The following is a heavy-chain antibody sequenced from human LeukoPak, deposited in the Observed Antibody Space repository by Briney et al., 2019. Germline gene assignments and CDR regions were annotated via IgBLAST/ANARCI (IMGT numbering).Heavy chain of an antibody. V-gene: IGHV3-30*18. CDR3: AKGARFFFYGMDV. CDR1: GFTFSSYG. CDR2: ISNDGSNE. Sequence: PGGSLRLSCAASGFTFSSYGIHWVRQAPGKGLEWVAIISNDGSNEYYADSVKGRFTISRDNSKNTVYLQMNSLRAEDTALYYCAKGARFFFYGMDVWGQGTTVTVSS. D-gene: IGHD6-6*01. J-gene: IGHJ6*02.